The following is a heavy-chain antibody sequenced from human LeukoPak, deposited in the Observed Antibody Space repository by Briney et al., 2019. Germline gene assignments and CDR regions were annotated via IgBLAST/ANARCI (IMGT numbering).Heavy chain of an antibody. CDR1: GGSISSYY. D-gene: IGHD3-10*01. Sequence: SETLSLTCTVSGGSISSYYWSWIRQPPGKGLEWIGYIYYSGSTNYNLSLKSRVTISVDTSKNQFSLKLSSVTAADTAVYYCARTRRNYGSGSSHFDYWGQGTLVTVSS. CDR2: IYYSGST. J-gene: IGHJ4*02. CDR3: ARTRRNYGSGSSHFDY. V-gene: IGHV4-59*01.